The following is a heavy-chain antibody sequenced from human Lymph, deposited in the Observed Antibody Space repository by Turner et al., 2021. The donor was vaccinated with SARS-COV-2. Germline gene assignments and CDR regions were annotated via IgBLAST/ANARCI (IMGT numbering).Heavy chain of an antibody. V-gene: IGHV4-39*01. CDR3: ARRRQWLVHWYFDL. Sequence: QLQLQDSSPGLVKASETLSLTCTVSGGSISSSSCYWGWFRQPPGKGMEWSGSTYYRGNTYYNPSLKSRVTISVDTSKNQFSRKLSSVTAADTAVYYCARRRQWLVHWYFDLWGRGTLVTVSS. CDR1: GGSISSSSCY. D-gene: IGHD6-19*01. J-gene: IGHJ2*01. CDR2: TYYRGNT.